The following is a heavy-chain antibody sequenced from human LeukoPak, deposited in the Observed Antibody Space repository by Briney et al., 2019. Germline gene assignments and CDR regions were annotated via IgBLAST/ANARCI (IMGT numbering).Heavy chain of an antibody. V-gene: IGHV4-38-2*01. CDR2: IYHSGST. J-gene: IGHJ4*02. CDR3: ARHGEYHPPRPNYFDY. D-gene: IGHD2-2*01. CDR1: GYSISSGYY. Sequence: SETLSLTCAVSGYSISSGYYWGWIRQPPGKGLEWIGSIYHSGSTYYNPSLKSRVTISVDTSKNQFSLKLSSVTAADTDVYYCARHGEYHPPRPNYFDYWGQGTLVTVSS.